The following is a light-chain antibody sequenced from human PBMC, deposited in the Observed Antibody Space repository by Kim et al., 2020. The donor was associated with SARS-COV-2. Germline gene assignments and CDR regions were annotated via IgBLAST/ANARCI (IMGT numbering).Light chain of an antibody. CDR2: AAS. CDR1: QSITSY. CDR3: HHSFSAPYS. Sequence: DIQMTQSPSSLSASVADRVTITCRASQSITSYLNWYQQKPGKAPKLLIFAASSLQSGVPSRFSGSGYGTDFNLTITRLQPEDFATYYCHHSFSAPYSFGQGTKLVI. J-gene: IGKJ2*01. V-gene: IGKV1-39*01.